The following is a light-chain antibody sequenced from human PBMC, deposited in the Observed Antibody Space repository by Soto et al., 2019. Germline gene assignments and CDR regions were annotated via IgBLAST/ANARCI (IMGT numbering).Light chain of an antibody. Sequence: QAVVTQPPSVSGSPGQSVTISCTGTASDVGSYNRVSWYQQPPGAAPKLMIYEVSNRPSGVPDPFSGSKSGNTASLTISGLLAEDEGDYYCSLYTTTSSWVFGGGTKLTVL. CDR3: SLYTTTSSWV. J-gene: IGLJ3*02. V-gene: IGLV2-18*01. CDR1: ASDVGSYNR. CDR2: EVS.